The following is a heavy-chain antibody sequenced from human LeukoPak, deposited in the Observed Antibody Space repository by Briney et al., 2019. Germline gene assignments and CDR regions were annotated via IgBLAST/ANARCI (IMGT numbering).Heavy chain of an antibody. Sequence: GGSLRLSCAASGFTFSSYWMSWVRQAPGKGLEWVANIKQDGSEKYYVDPVKGRFTISRDNAKNSLYLRMNSLRAEDTAVYYSARDNRITGTSPWGQGTLVTVSS. CDR2: IKQDGSEK. J-gene: IGHJ5*02. D-gene: IGHD1-7*01. CDR3: ARDNRITGTSP. V-gene: IGHV3-7*01. CDR1: GFTFSSYW.